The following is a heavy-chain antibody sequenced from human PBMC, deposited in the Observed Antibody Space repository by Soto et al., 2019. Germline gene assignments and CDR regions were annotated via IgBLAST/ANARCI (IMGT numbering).Heavy chain of an antibody. Sequence: GESLKISCQASGYSFTTYWISWVRQMPGKGLECMGRIDPTDSYTDYGPSFEGHVTMSVDRPINTAYMELGSLTSEDTAVYYCARGGGIVVVTAPYDHWGQGTLVTVSS. CDR1: GYSFTTYW. CDR2: IDPTDSYT. D-gene: IGHD2-21*02. V-gene: IGHV5-10-1*01. J-gene: IGHJ4*02. CDR3: ARGGGIVVVTAPYDH.